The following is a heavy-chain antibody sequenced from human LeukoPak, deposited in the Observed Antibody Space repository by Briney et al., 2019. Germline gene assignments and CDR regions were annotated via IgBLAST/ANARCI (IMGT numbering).Heavy chain of an antibody. V-gene: IGHV3-7*01. J-gene: IGHJ4*02. Sequence: TGGSLRLSCAASGFTFNTYWMSWVRRTPGKGLEWVANIKEDGSQKNYVDSVRGRFTISRDNAKNSLYLQMNSLRAEDTAVYYCARDGFSSAINFWGQGTLVTVSS. CDR3: ARDGFSSAINF. CDR2: IKEDGSQK. CDR1: GFTFNTYW. D-gene: IGHD2-21*02.